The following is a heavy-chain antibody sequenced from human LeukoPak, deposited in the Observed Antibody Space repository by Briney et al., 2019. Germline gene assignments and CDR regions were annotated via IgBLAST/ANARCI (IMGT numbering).Heavy chain of an antibody. CDR3: AKDYCRGGNCPLPFFDS. CDR2: IIDVGGT. J-gene: IGHJ4*02. Sequence: GGSLRLSCAGSGSTLTEHAWSWVRQAPGEGLEWVSGIIDVGGTYYADSVKGRFTISRDSSKNTLYLQMNSLRAEDTATYYCAKDYCRGGNCPLPFFDSWGQGTLVTVSS. V-gene: IGHV3-23*01. CDR1: GSTLTEHA. D-gene: IGHD2-15*01.